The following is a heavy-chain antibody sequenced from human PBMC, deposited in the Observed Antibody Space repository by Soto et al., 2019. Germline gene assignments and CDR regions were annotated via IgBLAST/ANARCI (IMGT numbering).Heavy chain of an antibody. D-gene: IGHD3-22*01. V-gene: IGHV3-15*01. Sequence: GSLRLSCVVSNFTFTYAWMSWVRQAPGKGLEWVGRIKSTAYGGTTDYAAPLKDRFTISRDDSKSTLYLQMTSLRTEDTARYYCTTDDTSGYYFQYWGQGTLVTVSS. CDR2: IKSTAYGGTT. CDR3: TTDDTSGYYFQY. CDR1: NFTFTYAW. J-gene: IGHJ4*02.